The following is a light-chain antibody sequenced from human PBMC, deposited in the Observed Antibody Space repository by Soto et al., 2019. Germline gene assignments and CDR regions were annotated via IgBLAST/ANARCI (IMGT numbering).Light chain of an antibody. CDR2: RNN. J-gene: IGLJ3*02. CDR1: TSNIGNNY. V-gene: IGLV1-47*01. CDR3: AAWDDSLNGVV. Sequence: QSVLTQPPSASGTPGQRVTISCSGSTSNIGNNYVCWFQQLPGTAPKLLIYRNNQRPSGVPDRFSGSKSGTSASLAINGLRSEDEADYYCAAWDDSLNGVVFGGGTKLTVL.